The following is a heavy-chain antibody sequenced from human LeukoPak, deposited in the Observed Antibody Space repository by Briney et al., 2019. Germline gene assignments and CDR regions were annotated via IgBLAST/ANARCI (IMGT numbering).Heavy chain of an antibody. CDR3: ASDRQGSDWSFSDY. CDR1: GFTFNNYA. Sequence: GSLRLSCAASGFTFNNYAMHWVRQAPGKGLEWVAVISYDGSNKYYAESVKGRFIISRGNSKNTVYLQMNSLRVEDTALFYCASDRQGSDWSFSDYWGQGTLVTVSS. J-gene: IGHJ4*02. D-gene: IGHD6-19*01. CDR2: ISYDGSNK. V-gene: IGHV3-30*04.